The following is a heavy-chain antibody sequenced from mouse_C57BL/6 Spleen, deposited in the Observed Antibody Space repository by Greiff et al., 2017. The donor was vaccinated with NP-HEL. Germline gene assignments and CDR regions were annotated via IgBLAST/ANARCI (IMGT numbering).Heavy chain of an antibody. D-gene: IGHD4-1*02. Sequence: DVQLVESGGGLVKPGGSLKLSCAASGFTFSSYAMSWVRQTPEKRLEWVATISDGGSYTYYPDNVKGRFTISRDNAKNNLYLQMSHLKSEDTAMYYCARVASSTAYFDYWGQGTTLTVSS. CDR1: GFTFSSYA. J-gene: IGHJ2*01. CDR3: ARVASSTAYFDY. CDR2: ISDGGSYT. V-gene: IGHV5-4*01.